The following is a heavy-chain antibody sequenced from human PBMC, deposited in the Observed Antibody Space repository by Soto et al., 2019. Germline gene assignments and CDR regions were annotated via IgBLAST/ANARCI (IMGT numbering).Heavy chain of an antibody. CDR2: INHSGST. Sequence: SETLSLTCAVYGGSFSGYYWSWIRQPPGKGLEWIGEINHSGSTNYNPSLKSRVTISVDTSKNQFSLKLSSVTAADTAVYYCARGLQTSYFDYWGQGTLVTVSA. V-gene: IGHV4-34*01. CDR1: GGSFSGYY. D-gene: IGHD4-17*01. CDR3: ARGLQTSYFDY. J-gene: IGHJ4*02.